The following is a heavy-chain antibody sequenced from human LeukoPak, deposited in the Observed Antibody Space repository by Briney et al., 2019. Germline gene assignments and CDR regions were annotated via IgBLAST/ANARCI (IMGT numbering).Heavy chain of an antibody. Sequence: GGSLRLSCAASGFTFDDYAMHWVRQAPGKGLECVSLISGDGGSTYYADSVKGRFTISRDNSKNSLYLQMNSLRTEDTALYYCAKDTSEGYYGSGIFDYWGQGTLVTVSS. D-gene: IGHD3-10*01. J-gene: IGHJ4*02. CDR3: AKDTSEGYYGSGIFDY. CDR1: GFTFDDYA. CDR2: ISGDGGST. V-gene: IGHV3-43*02.